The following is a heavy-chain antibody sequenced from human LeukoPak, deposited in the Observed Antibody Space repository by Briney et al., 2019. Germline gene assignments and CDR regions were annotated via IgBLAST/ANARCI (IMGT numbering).Heavy chain of an antibody. CDR3: ARIFRGYSGGGWYKSWFDP. D-gene: IGHD2-15*01. CDR1: GYSISSGYY. Sequence: SETLSLTCTVSGYSISSGYYWGWIRQPPGKGLEWIGSIYHSGSTYYNPSLMSRVAISVDTSKNQFSLKLTSVTAADMAVYFCARIFRGYSGGGWYKSWFDPWGQGTLVTVSS. CDR2: IYHSGST. J-gene: IGHJ5*02. V-gene: IGHV4-38-2*02.